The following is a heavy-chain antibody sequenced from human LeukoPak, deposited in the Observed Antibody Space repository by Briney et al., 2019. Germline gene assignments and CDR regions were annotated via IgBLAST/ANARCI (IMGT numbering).Heavy chain of an antibody. CDR1: GFSFSNAW. V-gene: IGHV3-15*01. CDR2: IKSKTDGGAT. D-gene: IGHD3-9*01. CDR3: SLDYDILTGYVFDY. J-gene: IGHJ4*02. Sequence: GGSLRLSCAASGFSFSNAWMNWVRQAPGKGLEWVGRIKSKTDGGATDYAAPVKGRFTISRDDSKNTLYLQMNSLKTEDTAVYYCSLDYDILTGYVFDYWGQGTLVTVSS.